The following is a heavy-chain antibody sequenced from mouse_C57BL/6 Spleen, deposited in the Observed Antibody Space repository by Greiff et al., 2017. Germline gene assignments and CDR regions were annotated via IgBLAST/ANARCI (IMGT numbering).Heavy chain of an antibody. CDR1: GYTFTSYW. V-gene: IGHV1-55*01. Sequence: VQLHQPGAELVKPGASVKMSCKASGYTFTSYWITWVKQRPGQGLEWIGDIYPGSGSTNYNEKFKSKATLTVDTSSSTAYMQLSSLTSEDSAVYYCARGFDYGSSLDYWGQGTTLTVSS. D-gene: IGHD1-1*01. J-gene: IGHJ2*01. CDR2: IYPGSGST. CDR3: ARGFDYGSSLDY.